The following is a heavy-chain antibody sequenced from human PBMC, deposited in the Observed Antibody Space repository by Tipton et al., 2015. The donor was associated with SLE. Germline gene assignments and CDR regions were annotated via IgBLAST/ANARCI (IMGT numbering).Heavy chain of an antibody. CDR3: ARENSSGWYADAFDI. Sequence: TLSLTCTVSGGSISSGSYYWSWIRQPAGKGLEWIGYIYYSGSTYYNPSLKSRVTISVDTSKNQFSLKLSSVTAADTAVYYCARENSSGWYADAFDIWGQGTMVTVSS. J-gene: IGHJ3*02. CDR2: IYYSGST. V-gene: IGHV4-31*03. CDR1: GGSISSGSYY. D-gene: IGHD6-19*01.